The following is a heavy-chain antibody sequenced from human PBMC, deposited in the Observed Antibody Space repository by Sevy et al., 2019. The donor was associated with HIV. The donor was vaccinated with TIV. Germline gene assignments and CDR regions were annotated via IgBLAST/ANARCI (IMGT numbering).Heavy chain of an antibody. J-gene: IGHJ4*02. CDR1: GFSFSHYA. Sequence: GESLKISCAVSGFSFSHYAFHWVRQAPGKGLEWVSLISYDGTCKYYADSVKGRFTISRDNSKNTLYLQMNSLRGNDTAVYYCARVAVSYCTNDCYHRFDYWGPGALVTVSS. CDR2: ISYDGTCK. V-gene: IGHV3-30-3*01. CDR3: ARVAVSYCTNDCYHRFDY. D-gene: IGHD2-8*01.